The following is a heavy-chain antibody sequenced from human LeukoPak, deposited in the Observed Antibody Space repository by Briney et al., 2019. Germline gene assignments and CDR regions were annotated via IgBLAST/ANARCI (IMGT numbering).Heavy chain of an antibody. V-gene: IGHV3-30*03. CDR2: ISNDGSNK. J-gene: IGHJ5*02. Sequence: GGSLRLSCAASGFTFGSYGMHWVRQAPGKGLEWVSIISNDGSNKYYADSLKGRFTISRDNSKNTLYLKMNSLRTEDTAVYYCARPSVGFDPWGQGTLVTVSS. CDR3: ARPSVGFDP. CDR1: GFTFGSYG.